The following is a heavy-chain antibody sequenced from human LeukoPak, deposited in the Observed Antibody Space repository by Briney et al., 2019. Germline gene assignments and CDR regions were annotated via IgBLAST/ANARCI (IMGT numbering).Heavy chain of an antibody. V-gene: IGHV3-23*01. D-gene: IGHD1-26*01. J-gene: IGHJ4*02. CDR2: ISGSGGST. Sequence: GGSLRLSCAASGFIFSSYAMSWVRQAPGKGLEWVSAISGSGGSTYYADSVKGRFTISRDNAKNSVYLQMNSLRAEDTAVYYCASAQSGIPTKYYFDYWGQGTLVTVSS. CDR1: GFIFSSYA. CDR3: ASAQSGIPTKYYFDY.